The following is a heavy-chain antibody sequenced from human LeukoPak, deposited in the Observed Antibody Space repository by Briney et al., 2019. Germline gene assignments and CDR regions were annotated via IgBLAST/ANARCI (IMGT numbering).Heavy chain of an antibody. J-gene: IGHJ5*02. CDR2: INHSGST. V-gene: IGHV4-34*01. CDR3: ARSRYDFWSGYPAGNWFDP. CDR1: GGSFSGYY. Sequence: SETLSLTCAVYGGSFSGYYWSWIRQPPGKGLEWIGEINHSGSTNYNPSLKSRVTISVDTSKNQFSLKLSSVTAADTAVYYCARSRYDFWSGYPAGNWFDPWGQGTLVAVSS. D-gene: IGHD3-3*01.